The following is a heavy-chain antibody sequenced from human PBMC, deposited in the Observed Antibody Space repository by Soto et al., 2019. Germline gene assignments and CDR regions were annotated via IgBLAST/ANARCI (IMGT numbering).Heavy chain of an antibody. CDR1: GFTVSSNY. J-gene: IGHJ2*01. Sequence: PGGSLRLSCAASGFTVSSNYMSWIRQAPGKGLEWVSYISSSSSYTNYADSVKGRFTISRDNAKNSLYLQMNSLRAEDTAVYYCARGYGNYAVWASWYFDLWGRGTLVTVSS. CDR3: ARGYGNYAVWASWYFDL. CDR2: ISSSSSYT. V-gene: IGHV3-11*05. D-gene: IGHD4-17*01.